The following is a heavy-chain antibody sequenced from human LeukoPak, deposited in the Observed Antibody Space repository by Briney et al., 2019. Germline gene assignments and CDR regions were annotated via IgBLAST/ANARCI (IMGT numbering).Heavy chain of an antibody. CDR3: AGAESMAVDY. Sequence: PSETLSLTCTVSGGSISSYYWSWIRQPPGKGLEWIGSIYHSGSAYYNPSLKSRVTISVDTSKNQFSLKLSSVTAADTAVYYCAGAESMAVDYWGQGTLVTVSS. CDR1: GGSISSYY. V-gene: IGHV4-59*01. D-gene: IGHD2/OR15-2a*01. CDR2: IYHSGSA. J-gene: IGHJ4*02.